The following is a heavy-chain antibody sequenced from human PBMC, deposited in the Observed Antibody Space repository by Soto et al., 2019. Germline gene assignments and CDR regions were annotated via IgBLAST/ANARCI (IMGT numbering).Heavy chain of an antibody. J-gene: IGHJ6*02. CDR3: AKDLALTGDIYYYGMDV. V-gene: IGHV3-23*01. D-gene: IGHD7-27*01. CDR1: GFTFSSYA. Sequence: PGGSLRLSCAASGFTFSSYAMSWVRQAPGKGLEWVSAISGSGGSTYYADSVKGRFTISRDNSKNTLYLQMNSLRAEDTAVYYCAKDLALTGDIYYYGMDVWGQGTTVTVSS. CDR2: ISGSGGST.